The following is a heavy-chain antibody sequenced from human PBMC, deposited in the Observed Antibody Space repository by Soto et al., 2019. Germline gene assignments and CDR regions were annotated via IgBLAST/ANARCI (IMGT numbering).Heavy chain of an antibody. J-gene: IGHJ4*02. CDR2: ISSSSSYI. CDR3: ARGGGFTPS. Sequence: SXXLCCAAPRFTLNRYSMNSDPQSHGKGLEWVSSISSSSSYIYYADSVKGRFTISRDNAKNSLYLQMNSLRAEDTAVYYCARGGGFTPSWGQGTLVTVSS. CDR1: RFTLNRYS. V-gene: IGHV3-21*01.